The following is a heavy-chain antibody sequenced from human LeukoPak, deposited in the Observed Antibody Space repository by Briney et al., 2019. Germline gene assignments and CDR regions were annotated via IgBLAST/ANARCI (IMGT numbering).Heavy chain of an antibody. CDR3: ARDERRYCSDGSCYPGDY. CDR1: GFDFNSYA. V-gene: IGHV3-21*01. CDR2: ISRTSAYI. J-gene: IGHJ4*02. D-gene: IGHD2-15*01. Sequence: PGGSLRLSCVASGFDFNSYAMKWVRQAPGKGLEGVAAISRTSAYIYYSDSLKGRFTVSRDNARNSVYLQMDSLRAEDTAFYYCARDERRYCSDGSCYPGDYWGQGTLVTVSS.